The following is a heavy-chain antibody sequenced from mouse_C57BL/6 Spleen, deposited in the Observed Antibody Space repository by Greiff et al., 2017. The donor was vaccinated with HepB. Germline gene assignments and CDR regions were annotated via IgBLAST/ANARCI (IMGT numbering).Heavy chain of an antibody. Sequence: DVMLVESGGGLVKPGGSLKLSCAASGFTFSSYTMSWVRQTPEKRLEWVATISGGGGNTYYPDSVKGRFTISRDNAKNTLYLQMSSLRSEDTALYYCARHYYYGSSSFAYWGQGTLVTVSA. V-gene: IGHV5-9*01. CDR1: GFTFSSYT. CDR2: ISGGGGNT. CDR3: ARHYYYGSSSFAY. J-gene: IGHJ3*01. D-gene: IGHD1-1*01.